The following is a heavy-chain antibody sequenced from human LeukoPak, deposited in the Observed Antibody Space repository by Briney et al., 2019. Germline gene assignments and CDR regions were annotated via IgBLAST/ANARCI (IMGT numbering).Heavy chain of an antibody. CDR1: GFSFSSHA. J-gene: IGHJ5*02. CDR2: IWYDGSNT. D-gene: IGHD1-14*01. V-gene: IGHV3-33*01. CDR3: VRDTGNHPNNWLDP. Sequence: GRSLRLSCEASGFSFSSHAMQWVRQAPGKGLEWVALIWYDGSNTYYADSVQGRFTISGDNSKNTLYLQMNSLRAEDTAIYYCVRDTGNHPNNWLDPWGQGTLVTVSS.